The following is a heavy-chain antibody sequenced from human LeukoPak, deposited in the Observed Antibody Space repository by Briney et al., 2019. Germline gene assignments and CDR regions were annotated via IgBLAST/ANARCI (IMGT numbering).Heavy chain of an antibody. CDR3: ARGLTYGMDV. CDR2: IYHSGST. J-gene: IGHJ6*02. V-gene: IGHV4-59*01. CDR1: GGSISSYY. Sequence: SETLSLTCTVSGGSISSYYWSWIRQPPGKGLEWIGYIYHSGSTNYNPSLKSRVTISEDRSKNQFSLKLSSVTAADTAVYYCARGLTYGMDVWGQGTTVTVPS.